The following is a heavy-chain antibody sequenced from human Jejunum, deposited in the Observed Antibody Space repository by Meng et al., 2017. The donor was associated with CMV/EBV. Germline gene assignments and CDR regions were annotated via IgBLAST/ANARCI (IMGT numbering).Heavy chain of an antibody. V-gene: IGHV3-13*01. J-gene: IGHJ4*02. D-gene: IGHD1-26*01. CDR3: ARAVGAPNYFDY. CDR2: MDTTGGT. Sequence: CAASGFSFSSYEFSWVRQGTGKGLEWVSAMDTTGGTYYPDSVKGRFTISRENAKNSLYLQMNSLRAGDTAVYYCARAVGAPNYFDYWGQGTLVTVSS. CDR1: GFSFSSYE.